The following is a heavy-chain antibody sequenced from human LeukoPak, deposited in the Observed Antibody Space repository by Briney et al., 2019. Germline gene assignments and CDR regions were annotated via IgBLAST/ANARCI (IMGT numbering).Heavy chain of an antibody. CDR2: IIPIFGTA. CDR1: GGTFSSYA. D-gene: IGHD6-6*01. J-gene: IGHJ4*02. V-gene: IGHV1-69*05. CDR3: AREYSSSVWARYYFDY. Sequence: SVKVSCKASGGTFSSYAISWVRQAPGQGLEWMGGIIPIFGTANYAQKFQGRVTITTDESTSTAYMELSSLRSEDTAVYYCAREYSSSVWARYYFDYWGQGTLVTVSS.